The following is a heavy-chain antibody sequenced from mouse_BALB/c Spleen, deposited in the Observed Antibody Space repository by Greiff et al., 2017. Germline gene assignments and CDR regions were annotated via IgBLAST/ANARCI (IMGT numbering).Heavy chain of an antibody. V-gene: IGHV5-6-4*01. Sequence: EVMLVESGGGLVKPGGSLKLSCAASGFTFSSYTMSWVRQTPEKRLEWVATISSGGSYTYYPDSVKGRFTISRDNAKNTLYLQMSSLKSEDTAMYYCTRDTATYFDVWGAGTTVTVSS. CDR3: TRDTATYFDV. J-gene: IGHJ1*01. CDR2: ISSGGSYT. D-gene: IGHD1-2*01. CDR1: GFTFSSYT.